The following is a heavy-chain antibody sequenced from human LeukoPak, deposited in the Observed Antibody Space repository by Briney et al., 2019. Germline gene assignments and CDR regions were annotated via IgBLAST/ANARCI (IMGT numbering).Heavy chain of an antibody. CDR3: ARGSVWFGSLSYFDY. V-gene: IGHV4-59*01. CDR2: IYYSGST. CDR1: GGSIGSYY. D-gene: IGHD3-10*01. Sequence: PSETLSLTCTVSGGSIGSYYWSWIRQPPGKGLEWIGYIYYSGSTNYNPSLKSRVTISVDTSKNQFSLKLSSVTAADTAVYYCARGSVWFGSLSYFDYWGQGTLVTVSS. J-gene: IGHJ4*02.